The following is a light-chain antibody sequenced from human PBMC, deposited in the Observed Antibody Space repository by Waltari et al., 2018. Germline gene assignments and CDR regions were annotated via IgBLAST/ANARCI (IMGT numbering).Light chain of an antibody. J-gene: IGKJ4*01. CDR3: QQYNNWPPLT. CDR2: AAS. Sequence: EIVMTQSRSPLSVSPGERVTLACRASQWFSSNLAWYQQKPGQAPRLLIYAASTRATGIPARFSGSGSGTEFTLTISSLQSEDFAVYYCQQYNNWPPLTFGGGTKVEIK. CDR1: QWFSSN. V-gene: IGKV3D-15*01.